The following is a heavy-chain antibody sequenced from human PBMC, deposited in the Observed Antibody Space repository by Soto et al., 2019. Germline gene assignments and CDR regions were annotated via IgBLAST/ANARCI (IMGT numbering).Heavy chain of an antibody. Sequence: LGESLKISCKGSGYSFTSYWISWVRQMPGKGLEWMGRIDPSDSYTNYSPSFQGHVTISADKSISTAYLQWSSLKASDTAMYYWARRPSYYYYGMDVWGQGTTVTVSS. CDR3: ARRPSYYYYGMDV. J-gene: IGHJ6*02. CDR1: GYSFTSYW. CDR2: IDPSDSYT. V-gene: IGHV5-10-1*01.